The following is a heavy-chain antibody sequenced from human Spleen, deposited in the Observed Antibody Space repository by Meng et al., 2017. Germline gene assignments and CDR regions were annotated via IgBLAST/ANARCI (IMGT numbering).Heavy chain of an antibody. Sequence: QVHLQQSGPGLAKPSQTLSLSCAISGDSVSSNSAAWNWIRQSPSRGLEWLGRTYYRSKWYNDYAVSVKSRIIINPDTSKNQFSLQLDSVTPEDTAVYYCARTYCSGGSCYPDYWGQGTLVTVSS. V-gene: IGHV6-1*01. CDR1: GDSVSSNSAA. D-gene: IGHD2-15*01. CDR3: ARTYCSGGSCYPDY. CDR2: TYYRSKWYN. J-gene: IGHJ4*02.